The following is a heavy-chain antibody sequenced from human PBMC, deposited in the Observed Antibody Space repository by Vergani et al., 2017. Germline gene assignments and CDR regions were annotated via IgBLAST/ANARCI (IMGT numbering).Heavy chain of an antibody. J-gene: IGHJ1*01. V-gene: IGHV3-23*01. CDR2: ISSGGGDI. CDR1: GFTFDTYT. CDR3: ATSWSLYYLHGGYVQY. Sequence: EVQLLESGGGLVQPGGSRRLSCAGAGFTFDTYTMAYVRQAPGKGLEWVATISSGGGDIFYADSVKGRFTISRDNSKNTLFLQMNSLKDEDTAVYYCATSWSLYYLHGGYVQYWGRGTLVSVSS. D-gene: IGHD3-10*01.